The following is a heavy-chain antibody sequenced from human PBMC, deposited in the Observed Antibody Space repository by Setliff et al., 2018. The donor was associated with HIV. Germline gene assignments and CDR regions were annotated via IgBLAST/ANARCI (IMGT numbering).Heavy chain of an antibody. J-gene: IGHJ4*02. CDR3: ARGGYIAARFYYFDY. Sequence: PSETLSLTCTLSGGSVSSSGYYWGWLRQPPGQGPEWIGSVYYTGSTYYSLSLNSRVTISVDTSKNQFSLKLSSVTAADTVVYYCARGGYIAARFYYFDYWGQGLLVTVSS. CDR2: VYYTGST. D-gene: IGHD6-6*01. CDR1: GGSVSSSGYY. V-gene: IGHV4-39*07.